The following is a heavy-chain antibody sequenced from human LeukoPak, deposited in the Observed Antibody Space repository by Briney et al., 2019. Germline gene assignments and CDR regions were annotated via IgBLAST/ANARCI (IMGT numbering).Heavy chain of an antibody. D-gene: IGHD3-3*01. Sequence: GGSLRLSCAASGFTFCAYPMHWVRQAPGRGLEWLTLISPGGNNEDYADSVKGRFTISMDNSKNTLYLQMTSLTSEDTDIYYCATGALPLGILELIRLGNYFSNYMGVWGKGTTVVVSS. CDR1: GFTFCAYP. CDR2: ISPGGNNE. J-gene: IGHJ6*03. V-gene: IGHV3-30*04. CDR3: ATGALPLGILELIRLGNYFSNYMGV.